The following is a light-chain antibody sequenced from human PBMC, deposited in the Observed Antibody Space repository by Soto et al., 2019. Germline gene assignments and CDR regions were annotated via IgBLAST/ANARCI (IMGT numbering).Light chain of an antibody. Sequence: QSALTQPASVSGSPGQSITISCTGTISDVGGYNYVSWYQQHPGKAPKLMIFDVSNRPSGVSNRFSGSKSGYTASLTISGLQAEDEADYYGSSYTSSSTYVFGTGTKVTVL. CDR3: SSYTSSSTYV. V-gene: IGLV2-14*03. CDR2: DVS. J-gene: IGLJ1*01. CDR1: ISDVGGYNY.